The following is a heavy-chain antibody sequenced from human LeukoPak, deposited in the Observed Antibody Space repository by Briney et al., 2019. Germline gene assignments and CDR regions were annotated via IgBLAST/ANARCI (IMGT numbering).Heavy chain of an antibody. D-gene: IGHD2-21*01. Sequence: ASVKVSCKASGYTFTDYFMHWVRQAPGQGLEWMGWINPNSGGTKYAQKFQGGVTMTRDTSISTAYMELTSLRSDDTAVYYCAREAYCGGDCYLDRTGDLDYWGQGTLVTVSS. CDR1: GYTFTDYF. CDR2: INPNSGGT. CDR3: AREAYCGGDCYLDRTGDLDY. V-gene: IGHV1-2*02. J-gene: IGHJ4*02.